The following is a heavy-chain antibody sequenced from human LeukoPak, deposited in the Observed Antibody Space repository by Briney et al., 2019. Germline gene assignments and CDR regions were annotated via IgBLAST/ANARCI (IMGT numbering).Heavy chain of an antibody. V-gene: IGHV3-23*01. CDR1: GFTFSSYA. J-gene: IGHJ3*02. CDR2: ISGSGGST. CDR3: AKDLESYDSSGPHAFDI. Sequence: GGSLRLSCAASGFTFSSYAMSWVRQAPGKGLEWVSAISGSGGSTYYADSVKGRFTISRDNSKNTLYLQMNSLRAEDTAVYYCAKDLESYDSSGPHAFDIWGQGTMVTVSS. D-gene: IGHD3-22*01.